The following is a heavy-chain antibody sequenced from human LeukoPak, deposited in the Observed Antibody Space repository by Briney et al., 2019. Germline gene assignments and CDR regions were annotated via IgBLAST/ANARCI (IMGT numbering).Heavy chain of an antibody. CDR3: ARDPYFDSSGHDALDI. J-gene: IGHJ3*02. CDR2: IYYSGST. V-gene: IGHV4-31*03. CDR1: GGSISSGGYY. D-gene: IGHD3-22*01. Sequence: PSETLSLTCTVSGGSISSGGYYWSWIRQHPGKGLEWIGNIYYSGSTYYDPSLKSRLIIAVDTSKNQFSLKLSSVTAADTAVYYCARDPYFDSSGHDALDIWGQGTMVTVSS.